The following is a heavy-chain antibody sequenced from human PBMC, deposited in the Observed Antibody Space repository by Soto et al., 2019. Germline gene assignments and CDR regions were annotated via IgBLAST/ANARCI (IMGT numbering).Heavy chain of an antibody. CDR3: ARALRRFLDLIN. Sequence: PSETLSLTCTVSGGSISSGDYYWSWIRQPPGKGLEWIGYIYYSGSTYYNPSLKSRVTISVDTSKNQFSLKLSSVTAADTAVYYCARALRRFLDLINWGQGTLVTVSS. D-gene: IGHD3-3*01. J-gene: IGHJ4*02. V-gene: IGHV4-30-4*01. CDR1: GGSISSGDYY. CDR2: IYYSGST.